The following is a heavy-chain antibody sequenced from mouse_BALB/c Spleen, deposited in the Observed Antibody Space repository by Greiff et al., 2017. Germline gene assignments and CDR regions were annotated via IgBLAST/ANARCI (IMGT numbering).Heavy chain of an antibody. Sequence: VQLQQSGAELVRSGASVTLSCTASGFNIKDYYMHWVKQRPEQGLEWIGWIDPENGDTEYAPKFQGKATMTADTSSHTAYLQLSSLTSEDTAVYYGNADLGGQGTLVTGSA. J-gene: IGHJ3*01. V-gene: IGHV14-4*02. CDR3: NADL. CDR1: GFNIKDYY. CDR2: IDPENGDT.